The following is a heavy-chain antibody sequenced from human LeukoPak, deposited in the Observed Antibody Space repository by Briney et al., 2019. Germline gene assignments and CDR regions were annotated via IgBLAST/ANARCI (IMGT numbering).Heavy chain of an antibody. Sequence: PGRSLRLSCEASGFTFSSYEMNWVRQAPGKGLEWISYISSGGMTIYYADSVRGRFTVSRDNTRNSLFLQMNSLRAEDTAVYFCARDDYDIVTGYYSMYSYGVDVWGQGTAVTVSS. CDR1: GFTFSSYE. CDR2: ISSGGMTI. J-gene: IGHJ6*02. D-gene: IGHD3-9*01. V-gene: IGHV3-48*03. CDR3: ARDDYDIVTGYYSMYSYGVDV.